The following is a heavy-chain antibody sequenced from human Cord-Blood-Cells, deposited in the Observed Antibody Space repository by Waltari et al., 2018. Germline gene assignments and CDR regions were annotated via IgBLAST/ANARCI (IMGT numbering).Heavy chain of an antibody. Sequence: QAPGQGLEWMGIINPSGGSTSYAQKFQGRVTMTRDTSTSTVYMELSSLRSEDTAVYYCARDSKYCSSTSCYDAFDIWGQGTMVTVSS. D-gene: IGHD2-2*01. J-gene: IGHJ3*02. V-gene: IGHV1-46*01. CDR3: ARDSKYCSSTSCYDAFDI. CDR2: INPSGGST.